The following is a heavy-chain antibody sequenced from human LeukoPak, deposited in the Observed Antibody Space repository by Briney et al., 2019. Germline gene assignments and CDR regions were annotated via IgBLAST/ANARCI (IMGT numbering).Heavy chain of an antibody. D-gene: IGHD4-17*01. CDR1: GFTFSSYE. Sequence: PGGSLRLSCAASGFTFSSYEMNWVRQAPGKGLEWVSYISSSGSTIYYADSVKGRFTISRDNAKNSLYLQMNSLRAEDTAGYYCARDYYGDYGDWGQGTLVTVSS. CDR3: ARDYYGDYGD. V-gene: IGHV3-48*03. CDR2: ISSSGSTI. J-gene: IGHJ4*02.